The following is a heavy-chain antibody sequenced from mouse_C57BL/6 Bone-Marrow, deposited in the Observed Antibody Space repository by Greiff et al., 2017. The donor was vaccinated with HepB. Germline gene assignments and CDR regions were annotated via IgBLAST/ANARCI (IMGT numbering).Heavy chain of an antibody. CDR1: GYTFTDHF. CDR2: VYPENGGT. Sequence: EVQLQQSGPELAKPGASVKISCKASGYTFTDHFMNWVNQRHGKGLEWIGLVYPENGGTSYKQKFKGKATLTVDPSSSTAYMELNSLTSEDSAVYYCATTGSSGGYGGQGTTLTVSS. CDR3: ATTGSSGGY. D-gene: IGHD1-1*01. J-gene: IGHJ2*01. V-gene: IGHV1-36*01.